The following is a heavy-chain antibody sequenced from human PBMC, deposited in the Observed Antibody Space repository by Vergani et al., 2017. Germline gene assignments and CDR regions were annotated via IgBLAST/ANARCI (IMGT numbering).Heavy chain of an antibody. J-gene: IGHJ4*02. CDR2: IYSGGST. D-gene: IGHD4-23*01. Sequence: EVQLVESGGGLIQPGGSLRISCAASGFTVSSNYMGGVRQAPGKGLEWVSVIYSGGSTYYANSVKGRFTISRDNSKNTLYRQMNSLRAEDTAVYYCARNYGGNDYWGQGTLVTVSS. CDR1: GFTVSSNY. CDR3: ARNYGGNDY. V-gene: IGHV3-53*01.